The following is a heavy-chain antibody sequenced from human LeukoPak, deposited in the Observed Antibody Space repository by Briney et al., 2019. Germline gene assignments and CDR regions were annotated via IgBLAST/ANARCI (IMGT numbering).Heavy chain of an antibody. D-gene: IGHD2-15*01. V-gene: IGHV3-48*01. CDR2: ISSSSSTI. CDR3: ATKVVAAIPGY. CDR1: GFTFSSYS. Sequence: GGSLRLSCAASGFTFSSYSMNRVRQAPGKGLEWVSYISSSSSTIYYADSVKGRFTISRDNAKNSLYLQMNSLRAEDTAVYYCATKVVAAIPGYWGQGTLVTVSS. J-gene: IGHJ4*02.